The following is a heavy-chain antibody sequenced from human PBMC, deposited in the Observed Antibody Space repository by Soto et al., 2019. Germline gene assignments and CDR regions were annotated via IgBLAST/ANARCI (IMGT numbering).Heavy chain of an antibody. V-gene: IGHV1-18*01. J-gene: IGHJ4*02. Sequence: QGQLVQSGAEVTQPGASVKVSCKTSGYTFTEYGISWFRQAPGQGLEWMGWISPYNGKTDYIQEFQDRVTITTTTSSTTVYMDLRTLKSDDTAIYFCARADYGDTKIYSFDHWGQGTLVTVSS. CDR3: ARADYGDTKIYSFDH. CDR1: GYTFTEYG. CDR2: ISPYNGKT. D-gene: IGHD4-17*01.